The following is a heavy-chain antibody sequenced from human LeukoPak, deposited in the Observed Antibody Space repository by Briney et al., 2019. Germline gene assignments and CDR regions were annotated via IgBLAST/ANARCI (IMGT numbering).Heavy chain of an antibody. J-gene: IGHJ4*02. CDR1: EFMFSNYW. CDR3: ARDPGGDFVKGLLDY. Sequence: GGSLRLSCAASEFMFSNYWMSWIRQAPGKGLEWVSYISSSGSTIYYADSVKGRFTISRDNAKNSLYLQMNSLRAEDTAVYYCARDPGGDFVKGLLDYWGQGTLVTVSS. V-gene: IGHV3-11*01. D-gene: IGHD4-17*01. CDR2: ISSSGSTI.